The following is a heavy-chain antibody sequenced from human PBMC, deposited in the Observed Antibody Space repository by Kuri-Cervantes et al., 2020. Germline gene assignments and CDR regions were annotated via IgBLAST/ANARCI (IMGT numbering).Heavy chain of an antibody. J-gene: IGHJ4*02. CDR1: GYTFTSYG. V-gene: IGHV1-18*01. Sequence: ASVKVSCKASGYTFTSYGLSWVRQAPGQGLEWMGWISGYNGDTKYAQKLQGRVTMTTDTSTSTAYMELRSLGSDDTAVYYRARVTGRRVRSYFDYWGQGTLVTVSS. CDR2: ISGYNGDT. D-gene: IGHD3-3*01. CDR3: ARVTGRRVRSYFDY.